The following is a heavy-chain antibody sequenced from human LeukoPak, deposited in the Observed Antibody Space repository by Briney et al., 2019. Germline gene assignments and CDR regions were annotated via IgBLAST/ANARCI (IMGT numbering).Heavy chain of an antibody. Sequence: GASVNVSCKASGYTFTGYYMHWVRQAPGQGLAWVGWINPNSGGTNYAQKFQGRVTMTRDTSISTAYMELSRLRSDDTAVYYCAREGCSSTSCENWFDPWGQGTLVTVSS. CDR2: INPNSGGT. V-gene: IGHV1-2*02. J-gene: IGHJ5*02. D-gene: IGHD2-2*01. CDR1: GYTFTGYY. CDR3: AREGCSSTSCENWFDP.